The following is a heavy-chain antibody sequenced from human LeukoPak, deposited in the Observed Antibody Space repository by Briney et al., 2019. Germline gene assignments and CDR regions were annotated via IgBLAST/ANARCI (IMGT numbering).Heavy chain of an antibody. J-gene: IGHJ4*02. CDR1: GFTFSSYS. CDR2: IWYDGSNK. CDR3: ARAGAGYSYGYLIDY. D-gene: IGHD5-18*01. Sequence: GGSLRLSCAASGFTFSSYSMNWVRQAPGKGLEWVAVIWYDGSNKYYADSVKGRFTISRDNSKNTLYLQMNSLRAEDTAVYYCARAGAGYSYGYLIDYWGQGTLVTVSS. V-gene: IGHV3-33*08.